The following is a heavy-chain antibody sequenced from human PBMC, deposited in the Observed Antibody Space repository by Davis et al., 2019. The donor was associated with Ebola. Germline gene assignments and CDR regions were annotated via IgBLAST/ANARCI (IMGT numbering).Heavy chain of an antibody. CDR3: ARDLLWFGGLKYYYYGMDV. CDR2: IYHSGST. Sequence: SETLSLTCAVSGGSINSSNWWSWVRQPPGKGLEWIGEIYHSGSTNYNPSLKSRVTISVDKSKNQFSLKLSSVTAADTAVYYCARDLLWFGGLKYYYYGMDVWGKGTTVTVSS. J-gene: IGHJ6*04. CDR1: GGSINSSNW. D-gene: IGHD3-10*01. V-gene: IGHV4-4*02.